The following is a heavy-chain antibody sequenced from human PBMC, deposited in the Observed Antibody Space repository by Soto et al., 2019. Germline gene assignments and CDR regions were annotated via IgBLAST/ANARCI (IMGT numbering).Heavy chain of an antibody. Sequence: VASVKVSCKASGYTFPSYGITWVRQAPGQGLEWMGWIIPYNGNTNYAQKLQGRVSMTTDTSTSTAYMELRSLRSDDTAVYYCARSFGVAAAGPFDYWGQGTLLTVSS. J-gene: IGHJ4*02. D-gene: IGHD6-13*01. CDR3: ARSFGVAAAGPFDY. CDR2: IIPYNGNT. CDR1: GYTFPSYG. V-gene: IGHV1-18*01.